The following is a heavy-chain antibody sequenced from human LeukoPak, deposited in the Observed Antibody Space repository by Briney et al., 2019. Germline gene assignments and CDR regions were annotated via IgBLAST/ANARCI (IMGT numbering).Heavy chain of an antibody. CDR3: ARDLLGANFDY. J-gene: IGHJ4*02. CDR2: INPNSGGT. D-gene: IGHD2-15*01. Sequence: VASVKVSCKASGYTFTGYYMHWVRQAPGQGLEWMGWINPNSGGTNYAQKFQGRVTMTRDTSNSTAYMELSRLRSDDTAVYYCARDLLGANFDYWGQGTLVTVSS. CDR1: GYTFTGYY. V-gene: IGHV1-2*02.